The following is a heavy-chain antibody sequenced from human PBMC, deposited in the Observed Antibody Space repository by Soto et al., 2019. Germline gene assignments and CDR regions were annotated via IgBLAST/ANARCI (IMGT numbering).Heavy chain of an antibody. CDR1: GGSISSHDYY. CDR2: IYYSATT. Sequence: KPSETLSLTCTVSGGSISSHDYYWSWLRQPPGKGLEWIGYIYYSATTYYNPTLKSRVTMSVDTSQNQFSLKLSFVTAADTAVYYRARYGDHVGYYFDYWGQGTLVTVSS. V-gene: IGHV4-30-4*01. D-gene: IGHD4-17*01. J-gene: IGHJ4*02. CDR3: ARYGDHVGYYFDY.